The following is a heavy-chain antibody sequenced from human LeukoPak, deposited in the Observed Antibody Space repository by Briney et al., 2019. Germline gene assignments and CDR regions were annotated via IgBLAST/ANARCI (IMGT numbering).Heavy chain of an antibody. D-gene: IGHD4-17*01. J-gene: IGHJ4*02. CDR3: ARGRNTVTTPFDY. Sequence: ASVMVSCKASRYTFTDYYMHWVRQAPGQGLEWMGWINPNSGGTNYAQKFQGRVTMTRDTSISTAYMELSRLRSDDTAVYYCARGRNTVTTPFDYWGQGTLVTVSS. CDR1: RYTFTDYY. CDR2: INPNSGGT. V-gene: IGHV1-2*02.